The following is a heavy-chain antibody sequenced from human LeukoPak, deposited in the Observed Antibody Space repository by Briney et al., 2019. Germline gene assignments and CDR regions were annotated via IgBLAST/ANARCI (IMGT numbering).Heavy chain of an antibody. V-gene: IGHV3-21*01. CDR2: ISSSSSHI. J-gene: IGHJ4*02. CDR3: ARDFGY. CDR1: GFTFSSYS. Sequence: GGSLRLSCAASGFTFSSYSMNWVRQAPGKGLEWVASISSSSSHIYYADSVKGRFTISRDNAKNSLYLQMNSLRAEDTAVYYCARDFGYWGQGTLVTVSS.